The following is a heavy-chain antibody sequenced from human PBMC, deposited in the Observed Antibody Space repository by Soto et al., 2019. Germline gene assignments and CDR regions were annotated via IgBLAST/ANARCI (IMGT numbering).Heavy chain of an antibody. J-gene: IGHJ4*02. CDR3: ARDHVYGSGSYFVDY. CDR2: IWYDGSNK. Sequence: GGSLRLSCAASGFTFSSYGMHWVRQAPGKGLEWVAVIWYDGSNKYYADSVKGRFTISRDNSKNTLYLQMNSLRAEDTAVYYCARDHVYGSGSYFVDYWGQGTLVTVSS. CDR1: GFTFSSYG. V-gene: IGHV3-33*01. D-gene: IGHD3-10*01.